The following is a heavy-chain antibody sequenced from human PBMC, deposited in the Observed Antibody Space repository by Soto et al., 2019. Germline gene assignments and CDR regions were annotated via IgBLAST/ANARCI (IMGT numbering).Heavy chain of an antibody. J-gene: IGHJ5*02. CDR1: GFIFSSHD. CDR2: IESDGDT. Sequence: EVQLMESGGDLVQPGGSLRLSCTASGFIFSSHDMHWVRQVTGKGLEWVSGIESDGDTKYLASVKGRFSISRENAKNSLHLQMNSLRAEDTAVYYCARGGIEGVTWNWFDTWGQGTLVTVSS. CDR3: ARGGIEGVTWNWFDT. D-gene: IGHD3-16*01. V-gene: IGHV3-13*01.